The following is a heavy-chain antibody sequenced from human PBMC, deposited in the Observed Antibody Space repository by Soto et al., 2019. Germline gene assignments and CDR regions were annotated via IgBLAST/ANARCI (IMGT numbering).Heavy chain of an antibody. V-gene: IGHV5-10-1*03. Sequence: EVQLVQSGAEVKKPGESLRISCKGSGYSFTSYWISWVRQMPGKGLEWMGRIDPSDSYTNYSPSFQGHVTISADKSISTAYLQWSSLKASDTAMYYCARQEGEWTTVVTPSYRSDYWGQGTLVTVSS. CDR3: ARQEGEWTTVVTPSYRSDY. CDR1: GYSFTSYW. J-gene: IGHJ4*02. D-gene: IGHD4-17*01. CDR2: IDPSDSYT.